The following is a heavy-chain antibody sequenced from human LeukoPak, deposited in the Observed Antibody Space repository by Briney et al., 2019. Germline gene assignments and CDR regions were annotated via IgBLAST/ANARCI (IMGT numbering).Heavy chain of an antibody. V-gene: IGHV4-39*07. CDR3: ARVPQPWSMPEEYYYYMDV. J-gene: IGHJ6*03. CDR1: GGSISTDNCY. CDR2: IYYNGNT. D-gene: IGHD2-8*02. Sequence: SETLSLTCTVSGGSISTDNCYWGWIRQPPGKGLEWIGSIYYNGNTYYNPSLKSRVTISVDTSKNQFSLKLSSVTAADTAVYYCARVPQPWSMPEEYYYYMDVWGKGTTVTVSS.